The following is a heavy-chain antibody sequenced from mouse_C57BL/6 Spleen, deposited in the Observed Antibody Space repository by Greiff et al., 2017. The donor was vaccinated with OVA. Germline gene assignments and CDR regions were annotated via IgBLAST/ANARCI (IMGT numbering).Heavy chain of an antibody. Sequence: QVQLQQPGTELVKPGASVKLSCKASGYTFTSYWMHWVKQRPGQGLEWIGNINPSNGGTNYNEKFKSKATLTVDKSSSTAYMQLSSLTSDDSAVYYCAREWEGNYAMDHWGQGTSVTVSS. CDR1: GYTFTSYW. J-gene: IGHJ4*01. CDR2: INPSNGGT. CDR3: AREWEGNYAMDH. D-gene: IGHD4-1*01. V-gene: IGHV1-53*01.